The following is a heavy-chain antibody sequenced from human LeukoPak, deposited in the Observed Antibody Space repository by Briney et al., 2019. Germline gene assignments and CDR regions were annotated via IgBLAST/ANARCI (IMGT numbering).Heavy chain of an antibody. V-gene: IGHV3-23*01. CDR1: GFTFSSYA. CDR3: AKDRQGSYFDY. CDR2: VSGSGFST. Sequence: GGSPRLSCAASGFTFSSYAMSWVRQAPGKGLVWVSGVSGSGFSTYYADSVKGRFTISRDNSKNTLYLQMNSLRAEDTAVYYCAKDRQGSYFDYWGQGTLVTVSS. J-gene: IGHJ4*02. D-gene: IGHD2-15*01.